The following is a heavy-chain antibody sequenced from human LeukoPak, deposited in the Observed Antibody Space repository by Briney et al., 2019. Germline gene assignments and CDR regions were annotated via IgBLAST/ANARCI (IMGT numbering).Heavy chain of an antibody. V-gene: IGHV3-48*01. CDR3: ARGPTYYDSSGQVPFDY. CDR2: ISSLGSTI. J-gene: IGHJ4*02. Sequence: PGGSLRLSCAASGFTFSTYSMNWVRQAPGKGLEWVSYISSLGSTIYYADSVKGRFTIFRDNAKNSLYLQMNSLRAEDTAVYYCARGPTYYDSSGQVPFDYWGQGTLVTVSS. CDR1: GFTFSTYS. D-gene: IGHD3-22*01.